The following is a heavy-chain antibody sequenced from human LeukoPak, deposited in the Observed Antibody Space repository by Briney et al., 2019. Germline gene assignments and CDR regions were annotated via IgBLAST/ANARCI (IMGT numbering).Heavy chain of an antibody. CDR1: GFTFSSYG. D-gene: IGHD3-3*01. J-gene: IGHJ4*02. CDR2: IRYDGSSK. V-gene: IGHV3-30*02. Sequence: GGSLRLSCAASGFTFSSYGMHWVRQAPGKGLEWVAFIRYDGSSKYYADSVKGRFTISRDNSKNTLYLQMNSLRAEDTAVYYCAKGDYDFWSGYLRYWGQGTLVTVSS. CDR3: AKGDYDFWSGYLRY.